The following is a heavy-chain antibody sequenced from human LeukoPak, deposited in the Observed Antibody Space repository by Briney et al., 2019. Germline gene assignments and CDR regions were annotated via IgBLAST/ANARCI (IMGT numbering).Heavy chain of an antibody. V-gene: IGHV3-23*01. Sequence: GGSLRLSCAASGFTFSSYAMSWVRQAPGKGLEWVSAISGSGGSTYYADSAKGRFTISRDNSKNTLYLQMNSLGAEDTAVYYCAKERGSSGYYYWGQGTLVTVSS. CDR1: GFTFSSYA. CDR2: ISGSGGST. J-gene: IGHJ4*02. CDR3: AKERGSSGYYY. D-gene: IGHD3-22*01.